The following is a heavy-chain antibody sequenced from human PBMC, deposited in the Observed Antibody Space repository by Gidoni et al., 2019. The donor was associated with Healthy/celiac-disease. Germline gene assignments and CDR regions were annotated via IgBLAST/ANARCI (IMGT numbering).Heavy chain of an antibody. J-gene: IGHJ4*02. Sequence: QVQLQQWGAGLLKPSESLSLTCAVYGGSFSGYYWSWIRQPPGKGLEWIGEINHSGSTNYNPSLKSRVTISVDTSKNQFSLKLSSVTAADTAVYYCARQQWLVPSDWGQGTLVTVSS. D-gene: IGHD6-19*01. V-gene: IGHV4-34*01. CDR1: GGSFSGYY. CDR2: INHSGST. CDR3: ARQQWLVPSD.